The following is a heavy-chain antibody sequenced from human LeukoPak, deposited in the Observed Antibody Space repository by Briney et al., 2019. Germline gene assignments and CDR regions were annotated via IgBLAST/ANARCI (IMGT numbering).Heavy chain of an antibody. CDR3: ATETNGRHYDF. Sequence: GGSLRLSCADSGGTFSSYGINWVRQAPGKGLEWVSSIGSGGTDRYYADAVKGRFTISRDNAKSLLYLQMNSLRVEDTAVYYCATETNGRHYDFWGQGTVVTVSP. D-gene: IGHD1-14*01. J-gene: IGHJ4*02. CDR1: GGTFSSYG. CDR2: IGSGGTDR. V-gene: IGHV3-21*01.